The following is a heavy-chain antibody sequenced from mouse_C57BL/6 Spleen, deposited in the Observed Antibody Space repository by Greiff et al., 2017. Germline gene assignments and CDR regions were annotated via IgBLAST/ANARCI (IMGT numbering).Heavy chain of an antibody. CDR2: INPNYGTT. CDR1: GYSFTDYN. J-gene: IGHJ1*03. CDR3: AEYYYGSIYDWYFDV. D-gene: IGHD1-1*01. V-gene: IGHV1-39*01. Sequence: EVQLQQSGPELVKPGASVKISCKASGYSFTDYNMNWVKQSNGKSLEWIGVINPNYGTTSYNQKFKGKATLTVDQSSSTAYMQLNSLTSEDSAVSYCAEYYYGSIYDWYFDVWGTGTTFTVSS.